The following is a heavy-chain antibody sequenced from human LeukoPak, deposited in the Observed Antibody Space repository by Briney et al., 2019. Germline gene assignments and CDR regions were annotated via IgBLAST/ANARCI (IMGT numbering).Heavy chain of an antibody. CDR2: ISSDGGTT. J-gene: IGHJ4*02. D-gene: IGHD2-21*01. Sequence: GGSLRLSCAASGFTFSNYPMHWVRQAPGKGLEYVSGISSDGGTTYYGRSVRGRVIVSRDNSQNTLFLQMGSLTTDDRAVYYCARDSCDGFRCLLFYYFDYWGQGTAVSVSA. CDR3: ARDSCDGFRCLLFYYFDY. CDR1: GFTFSNYP. V-gene: IGHV3-64*01.